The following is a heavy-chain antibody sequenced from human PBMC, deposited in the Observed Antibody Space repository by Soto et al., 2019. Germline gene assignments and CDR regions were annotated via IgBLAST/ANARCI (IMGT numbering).Heavy chain of an antibody. D-gene: IGHD3-10*01. CDR1: GGSISSSSYY. CDR3: AGVEPLLWFGELSYSFYY. CDR2: LYYSWST. V-gene: IGHV4-39*01. Sequence: SEPLSLTCTVSGGSISSSSYYLGWIRQPPGRGLEWIGSLYYSWSTYYNPSLKSRVTISVDTSKNQFSLKLSSVTAADTAVYYGAGVEPLLWFGELSYSFYYWGQGTRVTVSS. J-gene: IGHJ4*02.